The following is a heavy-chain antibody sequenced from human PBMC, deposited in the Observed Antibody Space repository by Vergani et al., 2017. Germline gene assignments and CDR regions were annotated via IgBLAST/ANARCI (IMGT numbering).Heavy chain of an antibody. CDR1: GYTFTYLY. D-gene: IGHD2-2*01. J-gene: IGHJ5*02. CDR3: ALAESSNSCINSVCITPETGSWFDP. Sequence: QMQLVQSGAEVKKTGSSVKVSCKASGYTFTYLYLHWVRQAPGQALEWMGWITPFNGNTNYAQKFQDRVTITRDRSMSTAYMELSSLRSEDTAMYYCALAESSNSCINSVCITPETGSWFDPWGQGTLVTVSS. CDR2: ITPFNGNT. V-gene: IGHV1-45*02.